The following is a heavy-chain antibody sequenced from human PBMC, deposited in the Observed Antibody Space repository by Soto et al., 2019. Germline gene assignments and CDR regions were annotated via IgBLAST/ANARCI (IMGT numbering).Heavy chain of an antibody. CDR2: IYPGDSDT. D-gene: IGHD2-15*01. CDR3: ARLGYCRGASCIGPDYYYYYMGV. J-gene: IGHJ6*03. CDR1: GYSFTSYW. V-gene: IGHV5-51*01. Sequence: PGESLKISCKGSGYSFTSYWIGWVRQMPGKGLEWMGIIYPGDSDTRYSPSFQGQVTISADKSISTAYLQWSSLKASDTAMYYCARLGYCRGASCIGPDYYYYYMGVWGKQTRVTV.